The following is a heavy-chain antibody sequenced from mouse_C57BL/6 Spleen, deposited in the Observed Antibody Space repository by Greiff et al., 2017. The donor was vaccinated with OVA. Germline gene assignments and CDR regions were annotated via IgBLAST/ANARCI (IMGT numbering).Heavy chain of an antibody. CDR3: ARHEDRRYYDYGGHAMDY. V-gene: IGHV1-62-2*01. J-gene: IGHJ4*01. Sequence: QVQLQQSGAELVKPGASVKLSCTASGYTFTEYTIHWVKQRPGQGLEWIGWFYPGSGSIKYNENFKDKATLTADKSTSTVYMELSRLTSEDSAVYYGARHEDRRYYDYGGHAMDYWGQGTSVTVSS. CDR1: GYTFTEYT. D-gene: IGHD2-4*01. CDR2: FYPGSGSI.